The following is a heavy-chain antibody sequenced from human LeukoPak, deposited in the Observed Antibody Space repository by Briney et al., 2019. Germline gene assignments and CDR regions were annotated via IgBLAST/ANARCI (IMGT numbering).Heavy chain of an antibody. Sequence: SETLSLTCTVSGGSNSSYYWSWIRQPPGKGLEWIGYIYYSGSTNYNPSLKSRVTISVDTSKNQFSLKLSSVTAADTAVYYCAREFTIFGVVTQYYFDYWGQGTLVTVSS. J-gene: IGHJ4*02. V-gene: IGHV4-59*12. D-gene: IGHD3-3*01. CDR2: IYYSGST. CDR3: AREFTIFGVVTQYYFDY. CDR1: GGSNSSYY.